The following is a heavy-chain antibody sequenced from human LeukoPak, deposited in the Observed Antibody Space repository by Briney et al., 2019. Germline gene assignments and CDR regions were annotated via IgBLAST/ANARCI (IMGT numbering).Heavy chain of an antibody. CDR2: TSYKSKWYN. Sequence: SQTLSLTCAISGDSVSTNSVAWNWIRQSPSRGLEWLGRTSYKSKWYNDYAVSVKSRITITPDTSKNQFSLQLNSVTPEDTAVYYCAREAEITRFDYWGQGTLVTVSS. CDR3: AREAEITRFDY. D-gene: IGHD5-24*01. CDR1: GDSVSTNSVA. V-gene: IGHV6-1*01. J-gene: IGHJ4*02.